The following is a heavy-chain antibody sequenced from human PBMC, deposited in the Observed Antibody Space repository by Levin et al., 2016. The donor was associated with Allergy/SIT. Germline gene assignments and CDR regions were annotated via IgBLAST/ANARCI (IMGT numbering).Heavy chain of an antibody. V-gene: IGHV4-39*01. CDR1: GGSISSSNYY. CDR2: IYYSGRT. J-gene: IGHJ4*02. CDR3: AKFKVWDNSGSSPYYFDS. D-gene: IGHD7-27*01. Sequence: SETLSLTCTVSGGSISSSNYYWAWIRQPPGKGLEWIGSIYYSGRTYYNPSLKSRVTISIDTSKNQFSLKLTSVTASDTAVYYCAKFKVWDNSGSSPYYFDSWGQGTQVTVSS.